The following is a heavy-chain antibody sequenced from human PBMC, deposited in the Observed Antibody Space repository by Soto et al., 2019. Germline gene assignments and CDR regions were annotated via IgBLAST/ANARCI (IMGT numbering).Heavy chain of an antibody. CDR3: ARSVPYYYDSSGYYRPLIYYYYGMDV. J-gene: IGHJ6*02. CDR1: GFTFSSYG. D-gene: IGHD3-22*01. Sequence: SLRLSCAASGFTFSSYGMHWVRQAPGKGLEWVAVISYDGSNKYYADSVKGRFTISRDNSKNTLYLQMNSLRAEDTAVYYCARSVPYYYDSSGYYRPLIYYYYGMDVWGQGTTVTVSS. CDR2: ISYDGSNK. V-gene: IGHV3-30*03.